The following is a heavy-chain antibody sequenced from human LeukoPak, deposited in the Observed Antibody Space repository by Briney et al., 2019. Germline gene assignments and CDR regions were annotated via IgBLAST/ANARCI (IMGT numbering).Heavy chain of an antibody. V-gene: IGHV3-7*01. J-gene: IGHJ4*02. D-gene: IGHD6-13*01. CDR3: AREWQGGIAAAGTRIEGDY. CDR1: GFSVSGYW. CDR2: IKQDGSEK. Sequence: GGSLRLSCAVSGFSVSGYWMTWVRQAPGKGLEWVANIKQDGSEKNYVDSVKGRFTISRDNAENSLFLQMNSLRVEDTVVYYCAREWQGGIAAAGTRIEGDYWGQGTLVAVSS.